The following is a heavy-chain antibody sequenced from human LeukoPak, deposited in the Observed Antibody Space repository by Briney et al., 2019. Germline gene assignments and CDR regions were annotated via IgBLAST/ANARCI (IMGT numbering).Heavy chain of an antibody. D-gene: IGHD2-2*01. Sequence: ASVKVSCKASGYTLTSYYIHWVRQAPGQGLEWVGWMNPNSGDTNYARSFQGRVTMTRDTSISTAYMELSRLRFDDTAVYYCAKDPFDQMLPENWFDPWGQGTLVTVSS. CDR3: AKDPFDQMLPENWFDP. J-gene: IGHJ5*02. V-gene: IGHV1-2*02. CDR2: MNPNSGDT. CDR1: GYTLTSYY.